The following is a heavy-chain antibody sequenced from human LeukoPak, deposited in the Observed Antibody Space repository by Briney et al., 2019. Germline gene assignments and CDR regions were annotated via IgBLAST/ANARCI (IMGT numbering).Heavy chain of an antibody. V-gene: IGHV3-21*01. D-gene: IGHD2-15*01. Sequence: GGSRRLSCAASGFTFSSRSMNWVRQAPGKGLEWVSSISSSSTYIYYADSVKGRFTISRDNAKNSLYLQMNSLRAEDTAVYYCASGGWYCTGGSCFVNWFDPWGQGTLVTVSS. CDR1: GFTFSSRS. CDR2: ISSSSTYI. CDR3: ASGGWYCTGGSCFVNWFDP. J-gene: IGHJ5*02.